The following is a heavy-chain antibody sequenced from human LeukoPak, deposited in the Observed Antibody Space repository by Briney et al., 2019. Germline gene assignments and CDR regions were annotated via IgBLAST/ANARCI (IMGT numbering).Heavy chain of an antibody. Sequence: PSETLSLTCALYGGSFSGYSWTWIRQPPGKGLEWIGEVTHSGGVNYNPSLSSRVTISADMSTKLFSLKLNSVTAADTAVYHCSRGVSKWEFLDWGQGTLATVSP. CDR3: SRGVSKWEFLD. J-gene: IGHJ4*02. CDR2: VTHSGGV. V-gene: IGHV4-34*01. D-gene: IGHD1-26*01. CDR1: GGSFSGYS.